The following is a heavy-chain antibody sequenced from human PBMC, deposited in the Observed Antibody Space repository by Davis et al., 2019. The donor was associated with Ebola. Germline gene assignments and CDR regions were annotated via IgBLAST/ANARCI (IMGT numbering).Heavy chain of an antibody. Sequence: PSETLSLTCTVSGGSISSYYWSWIRQPPGKGLEWIGYIYYSGSTNYNPSLKSRVTISVDTSKNQFSLKLSSVTAADTAVYYCARDVGDYVWGSYRYGWFDPWGQGTLVTVSS. D-gene: IGHD3-16*02. CDR2: IYYSGST. J-gene: IGHJ5*02. V-gene: IGHV4-59*01. CDR1: GGSISSYY. CDR3: ARDVGDYVWGSYRYGWFDP.